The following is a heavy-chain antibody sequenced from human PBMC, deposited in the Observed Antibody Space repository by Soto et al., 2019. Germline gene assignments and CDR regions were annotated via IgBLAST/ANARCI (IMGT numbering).Heavy chain of an antibody. CDR1: GYTFTSYD. Sequence: ASVKVSCKTSGYTFTSYDINWVRQAPGQGLEWVGWMNTNSDDTRSAQKFRGRLTLTRDKSTRAVYMKLSNLRPDDTAVYYCAREWSAAGHFYGMDVWGQGTTVTVSS. CDR3: AREWSAAGHFYGMDV. CDR2: MNTNSDDT. J-gene: IGHJ6*02. V-gene: IGHV1-8*01. D-gene: IGHD6-13*01.